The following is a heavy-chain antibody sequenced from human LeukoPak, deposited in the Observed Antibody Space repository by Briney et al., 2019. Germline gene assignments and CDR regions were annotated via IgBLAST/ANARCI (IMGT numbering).Heavy chain of an antibody. CDR2: MYYSGST. J-gene: IGHJ4*02. V-gene: IGHV4-59*08. Sequence: AETLSLTCTVSGGSISSYYCSWIRQPPGKGLEWIGYMYYSGSTNYNPSLKSRVTISVDMSKNQFSLKLSSVTAADTAVYYCVRSSTYHLFDDWGQGKLVTVSS. CDR3: VRSSTYHLFDD. CDR1: GGSISSYY. D-gene: IGHD2-15*01.